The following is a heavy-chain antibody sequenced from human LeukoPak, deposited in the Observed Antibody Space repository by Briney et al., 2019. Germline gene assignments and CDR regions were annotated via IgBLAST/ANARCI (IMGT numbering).Heavy chain of an antibody. CDR1: GDSVSRNSVA. Sequence: SQSLSLTCAISGDSVSRNSVAWNWIRQSPSRGLEWLGRTYYRSRWFNDYAPSVRSRLTINPDTSKNQFSLQLNSVTPEDTAVYYCARVNSGYDSDWFDPWGQGTLVTVSS. CDR3: ARVNSGYDSDWFDP. CDR2: TYYRSRWFN. J-gene: IGHJ5*02. D-gene: IGHD5-12*01. V-gene: IGHV6-1*01.